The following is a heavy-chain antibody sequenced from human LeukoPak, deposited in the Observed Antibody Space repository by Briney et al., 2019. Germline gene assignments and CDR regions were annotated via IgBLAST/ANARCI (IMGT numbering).Heavy chain of an antibody. V-gene: IGHV1-69*13. J-gene: IGHJ4*02. CDR3: ARVDTAMVTDY. CDR2: IIPIFGTA. D-gene: IGHD5-18*01. CDR1: GGTFNSYA. Sequence: AVTVSFKASGGTFNSYAISWVRQAPGQGVEWVGGIIPIFGTANYAQKFQGRVTITADESTSPAYMELSSLRSEDTAVYYCARVDTAMVTDYWGQGTLVTVSS.